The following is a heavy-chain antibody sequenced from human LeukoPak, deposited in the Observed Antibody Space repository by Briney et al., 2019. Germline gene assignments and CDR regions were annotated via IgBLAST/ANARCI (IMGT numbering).Heavy chain of an antibody. CDR3: GKETRGHYCDSSGPDH. Sequence: GGSLRLSCAASGCTFRSYEMNWVRQAPGKGLEWVSYISSSDSSTHYADSVKGRFTISRDNAKNPLYLQMNSLRVEDMGVYYCGKETRGHYCDSSGPDHWGQGTLVTVSS. D-gene: IGHD3-22*01. V-gene: IGHV3-48*03. J-gene: IGHJ5*02. CDR1: GCTFRSYE. CDR2: ISSSDSST.